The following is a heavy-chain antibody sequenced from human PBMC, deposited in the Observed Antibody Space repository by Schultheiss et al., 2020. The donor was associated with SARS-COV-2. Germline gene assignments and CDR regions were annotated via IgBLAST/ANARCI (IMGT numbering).Heavy chain of an antibody. CDR1: GYTFTSYA. D-gene: IGHD6-13*01. J-gene: IGHJ4*02. V-gene: IGHV1-18*01. Sequence: ASVKVFCKASGYTFTSYAMHWVRQAPGQGLEWMGWISAYNGNTNYAQKLQGRVTMTTDTSTSTAYMELRSLRSEDTAVYYCARDYSAAAALDYWGQGTLVTVSS. CDR3: ARDYSAAAALDY. CDR2: ISAYNGNT.